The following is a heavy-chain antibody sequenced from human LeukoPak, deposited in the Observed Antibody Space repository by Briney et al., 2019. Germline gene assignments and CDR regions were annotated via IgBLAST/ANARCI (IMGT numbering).Heavy chain of an antibody. J-gene: IGHJ4*02. CDR1: GCTFTGYY. V-gene: IGHV1-2*02. CDR2: INPDSGGT. CDR3: GRDFRDSLDY. Sequence: GASVKVSCKASGCTFTGYYMHWVRQAPGQGLEWMGWINPDSGGTNFAQKFQGRVTMTRDTSISTAYMELSRLRSDDTAVYYCGRDFRDSLDYWGQGTLVTVSS.